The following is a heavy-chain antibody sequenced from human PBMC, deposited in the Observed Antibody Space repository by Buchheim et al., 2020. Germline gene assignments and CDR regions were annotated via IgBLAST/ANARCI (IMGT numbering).Heavy chain of an antibody. D-gene: IGHD3-9*01. CDR3: ARGLRYFDWLYHGPFDY. Sequence: EVQLVESGGGLVQPGGSLRLSCAASGFTFSSYEMNWVRQAPGKGLEWVSYISSSGSTIYYADSVQGRFTISRDNAKNSLSLQMNSLRAEDTAVYYCARGLRYFDWLYHGPFDYWGQGTL. V-gene: IGHV3-48*03. CDR2: ISSSGSTI. CDR1: GFTFSSYE. J-gene: IGHJ4*02.